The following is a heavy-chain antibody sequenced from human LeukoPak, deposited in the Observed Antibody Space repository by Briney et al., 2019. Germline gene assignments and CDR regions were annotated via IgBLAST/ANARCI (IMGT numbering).Heavy chain of an antibody. CDR2: ISAYNGNT. CDR1: GYTFTSYG. CDR3: ARGTLNIVGIAAAGTFNYYYGMDV. Sequence: ASVKVSCKASGYTFTSYGISWVRQAPGQGLEWMGWISAYNGNTNYAQKLQGRVTMTTDTSTSTAYMELRSLRSDDTAVHYCARGTLNIVGIAAAGTFNYYYGMDVWGQGTTVTVSS. V-gene: IGHV1-18*04. J-gene: IGHJ6*02. D-gene: IGHD6-13*01.